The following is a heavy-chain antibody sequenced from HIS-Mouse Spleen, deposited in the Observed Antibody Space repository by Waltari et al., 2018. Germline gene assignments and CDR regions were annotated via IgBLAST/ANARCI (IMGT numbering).Heavy chain of an antibody. CDR3: ARDRELYFDY. V-gene: IGHV4-39*07. D-gene: IGHD1-26*01. CDR1: GGSISSSSYY. Sequence: QLQLQESGPGLVKPSETLSLTCTVYGGSISSSSYYWGWIRQPPGKGLEWIGSIYYSGSTYYNPSLKSRVTISVDTSKNQFSLKLSSVTAADTAVYYCARDRELYFDYWGQGTLVTVSS. CDR2: IYYSGST. J-gene: IGHJ4*02.